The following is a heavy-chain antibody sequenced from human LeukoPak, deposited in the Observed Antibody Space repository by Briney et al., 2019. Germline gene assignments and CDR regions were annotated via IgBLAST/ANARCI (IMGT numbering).Heavy chain of an antibody. CDR1: GGSVSSGSYY. D-gene: IGHD6-19*01. V-gene: IGHV4-61*01. Sequence: SETLSLTCTVSGGSVSSGSYYWSWIRQPPGKGLEWIGYISYSGSTDYNPSLKSRVTISVDTSKNQFSLKLSSVTAADTAVYYCARLAVAYATYWYFDLWGRGTLVTVSS. CDR2: ISYSGST. J-gene: IGHJ2*01. CDR3: ARLAVAYATYWYFDL.